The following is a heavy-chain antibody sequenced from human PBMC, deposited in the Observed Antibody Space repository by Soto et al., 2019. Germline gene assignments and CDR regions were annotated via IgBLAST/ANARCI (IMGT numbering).Heavy chain of an antibody. V-gene: IGHV3-13*01. Sequence: GGSLRLSCAASGFTFSSYDMHWVRQATGKGLEWVSAIGTAGDTYYPGSVKGRFTISRENAKNSLYLQMNSLRAGDTAVYYCATSRVAGTSEYFQHWGQGTLVTVSS. CDR1: GFTFSSYD. CDR2: IGTAGDT. J-gene: IGHJ1*01. D-gene: IGHD6-19*01. CDR3: ATSRVAGTSEYFQH.